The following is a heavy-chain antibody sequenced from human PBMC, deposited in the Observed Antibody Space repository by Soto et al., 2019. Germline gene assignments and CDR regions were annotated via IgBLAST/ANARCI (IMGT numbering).Heavy chain of an antibody. J-gene: IGHJ6*03. V-gene: IGHV1-58*02. CDR3: AGVIFVAQAAMPTSSYYMDV. CDR1: GFTFTSSA. CDR2: IVVGSGNT. Sequence: ASVKVSCKASGFTFTSSAMQWVRQARGQRLEWIGWIVVGSGNTNYAQKFQERVTINRDMSTSTAYMELSSLSVEDTAVYCCAGVIFVAQAAMPTSSYYMDVWGKGTTVTVSS. D-gene: IGHD2-2*01.